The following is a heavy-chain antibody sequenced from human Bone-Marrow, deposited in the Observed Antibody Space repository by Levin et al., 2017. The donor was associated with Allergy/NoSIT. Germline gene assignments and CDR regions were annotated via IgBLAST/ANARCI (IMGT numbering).Heavy chain of an antibody. J-gene: IGHJ4*02. Sequence: SQTLSLTCSVSGDSIRNPNYYWGWIRQPPGKGLEWLGIIFYSGTTYYKPSFKSRVTISEDSSKNHFSLRLRSVTSADTAVYYCARAYFYGLGSYLFYFDSWGQGSLVTVSS. CDR1: GDSIRNPNYY. D-gene: IGHD3-10*01. CDR2: IFYSGTT. CDR3: ARAYFYGLGSYLFYFDS. V-gene: IGHV4-39*02.